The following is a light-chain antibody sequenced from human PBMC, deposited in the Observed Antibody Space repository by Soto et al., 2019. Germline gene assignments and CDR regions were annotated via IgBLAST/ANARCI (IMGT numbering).Light chain of an antibody. CDR3: SSFTSSSTQV. Sequence: QSALTQPASVSGSLGQSITISCTGTSSDVGGYNYVSWYQQHPGKVPKLMIYEVNNRPSGVSNSFSGSKSANTASLTISGLQADDEADYYCSSFTSSSTQVFGGGTKLTVL. V-gene: IGLV2-14*01. J-gene: IGLJ3*02. CDR1: SSDVGGYNY. CDR2: EVN.